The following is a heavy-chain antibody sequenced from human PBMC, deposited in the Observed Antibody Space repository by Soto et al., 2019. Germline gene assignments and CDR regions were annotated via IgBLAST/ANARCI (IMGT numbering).Heavy chain of an antibody. CDR2: ISGSGSNT. Sequence: EVHLLESGGGLVQPGGSLRLSCAASGFTFRSHAMSWVRQAPGKGLEWVSAISGSGSNTYYADSVKGRFTISRDNSNNTLYLQMNSLRAEDTALYYCGKASLSRAVENWGQGTLVTVSS. V-gene: IGHV3-23*01. CDR3: GKASLSRAVEN. CDR1: GFTFRSHA. J-gene: IGHJ1*01. D-gene: IGHD6-19*01.